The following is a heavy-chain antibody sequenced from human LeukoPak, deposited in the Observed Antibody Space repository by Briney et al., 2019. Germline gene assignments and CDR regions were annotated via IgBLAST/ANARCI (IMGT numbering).Heavy chain of an antibody. V-gene: IGHV4-59*08. J-gene: IGHJ4*02. Sequence: PPETLSLTCIVSGDSISSYYWSWIRQPPGKGLEWIGYIFHSGNTNYNPSLKSRVTMSIDTSKNQFSLRLSSVTAADTAVYYCARQPSTIGAYYFDYWGPGTLVSVSS. D-gene: IGHD1-26*01. CDR2: IFHSGNT. CDR3: ARQPSTIGAYYFDY. CDR1: GDSISSYY.